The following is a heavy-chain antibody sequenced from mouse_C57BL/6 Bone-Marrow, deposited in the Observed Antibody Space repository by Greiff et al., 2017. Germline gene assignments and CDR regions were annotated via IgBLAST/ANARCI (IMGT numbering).Heavy chain of an antibody. V-gene: IGHV1-55*01. CDR2: IYPGSGSN. Sequence: QVQLQQPGAELVKPGASVKMSCKASGYTFTSYWITWVTQRPGKGLEWIGDIYPGSGSNNYNEKFKSKATLTVDTSSSTAYMQLSSLTSEDSAVYYCARPYYSNYWYFDVWGTVTTVTVSS. D-gene: IGHD2-5*01. CDR3: ARPYYSNYWYFDV. CDR1: GYTFTSYW. J-gene: IGHJ1*03.